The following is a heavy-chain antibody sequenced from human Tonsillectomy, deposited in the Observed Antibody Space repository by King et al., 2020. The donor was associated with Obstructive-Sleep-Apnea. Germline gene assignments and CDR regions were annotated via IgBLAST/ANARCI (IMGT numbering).Heavy chain of an antibody. V-gene: IGHV4-59*08. CDR1: GDSISGYY. Sequence: VQLQESGPGLVKPSETLSLTCTVSGDSISGYYWSWIRQFPGQGLEHIGFIHYSGTTNYNPSRNSRVTISEDTSKNQFSLKLNSVTAADTAIYYCARHAVLRGVDPAFDYWGQGTLVTVSS. CDR3: ARHAVLRGVDPAFDY. J-gene: IGHJ4*02. CDR2: IHYSGTT. D-gene: IGHD3-10*01.